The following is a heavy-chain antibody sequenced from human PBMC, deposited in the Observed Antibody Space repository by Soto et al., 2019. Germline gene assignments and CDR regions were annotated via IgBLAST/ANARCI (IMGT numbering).Heavy chain of an antibody. CDR1: GYTFTSYD. Sequence: QVQLVQSGAEVKKPGASVKVSCKASGYTFTSYDINWVRQATGQGLEWMGWMNPNSGNTGYAQKFQGRVTPTRNTSFSTAYIELRSVTSEDTAVSYCAGEIVVVPGASDYSYTDVWGKGTTVT. CDR2: MNPNSGNT. J-gene: IGHJ6*03. CDR3: AGEIVVVPGASDYSYTDV. V-gene: IGHV1-8*01. D-gene: IGHD2-2*01.